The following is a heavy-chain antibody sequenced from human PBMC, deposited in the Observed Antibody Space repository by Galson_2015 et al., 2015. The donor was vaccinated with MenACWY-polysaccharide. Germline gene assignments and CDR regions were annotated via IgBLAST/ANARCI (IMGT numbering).Heavy chain of an antibody. CDR2: MNPNSGNT. Sequence: SVKVSCKASGYTFTSYDINWVRQATGQGLEWMGWMNPNSGNTGYAQKFQGRVTTTRNTSISTAYMELSSLRSEDTAVYYCARVAYYYGSNGMDVWGQGTTVTVSS. CDR3: ARVAYYYGSNGMDV. V-gene: IGHV1-8*01. D-gene: IGHD3-10*01. J-gene: IGHJ6*02. CDR1: GYTFTSYD.